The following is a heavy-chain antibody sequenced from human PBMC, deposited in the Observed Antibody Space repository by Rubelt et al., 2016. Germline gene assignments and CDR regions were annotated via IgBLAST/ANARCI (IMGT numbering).Heavy chain of an antibody. CDR2: IHYSGST. J-gene: IGHJ5*02. V-gene: IGHV4-31*03. CDR1: GGSISSGGYY. CDR3: ANENSSNWFDP. D-gene: IGHD6-19*01. Sequence: QVQLQESGPGLVKPSQTLSLTCTVSGGSISSGGYYWSWIRQPPGKGLECIGSIHYSGSTYYNPSLRSRFTISVDTSKNQFSLKLSAVTAADTAVYYCANENSSNWFDPWGQGTLVTVSS.